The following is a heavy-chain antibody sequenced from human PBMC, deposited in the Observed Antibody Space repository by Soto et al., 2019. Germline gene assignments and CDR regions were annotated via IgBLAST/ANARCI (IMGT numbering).Heavy chain of an antibody. V-gene: IGHV4-31*03. CDR3: AREPYHYDSSGYYDC. CDR1: GGSTTSGGYY. J-gene: IGHJ4*02. D-gene: IGHD3-22*01. Sequence: SETLSLTCTVSGGSTTSGGYYWNWIRQHPGKGLEWIGYIHHSGSNYHNPSLESRVTMSIDTSKHQISLKLSSVTAADTAIYYCAREPYHYDSSGYYDCCGQGTLVTVSS. CDR2: IHHSGSN.